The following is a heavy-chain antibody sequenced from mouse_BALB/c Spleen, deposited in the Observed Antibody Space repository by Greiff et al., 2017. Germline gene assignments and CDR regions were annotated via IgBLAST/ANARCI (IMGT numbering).Heavy chain of an antibody. J-gene: IGHJ3*01. CDR2: IWSGGST. CDR1: GFSLTSYG. CDR3: ARNRGMTAAWFAY. D-gene: IGHD2-10*02. V-gene: IGHV2-4-1*01. Sequence: QVHVKQSGPGLVQPSQSLSITCTVSGFSLTSYGVHWVRQSPGKGLEWLGVIWSGGSTDYNAAFISRLSISKDNSKSQVFFKMNSLQADDTAIYYCARNRGMTAAWFAYWGQGTLVTVSA.